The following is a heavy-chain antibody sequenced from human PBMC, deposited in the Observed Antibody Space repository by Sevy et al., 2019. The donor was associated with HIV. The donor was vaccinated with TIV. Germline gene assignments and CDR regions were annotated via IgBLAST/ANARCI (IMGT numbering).Heavy chain of an antibody. D-gene: IGHD3-22*01. J-gene: IGHJ4*02. V-gene: IGHV3-21*01. CDR3: ARDRRTLNYYASSGYNYYFDY. CDR1: GFTFSSYE. CDR2: ITSSSDYI. Sequence: GGSLRLSCTASGFTFSSYEMNWVRQAPGKGLEWVSSITSSSDYIYDADSVKGRFTISRDNAKNSLYLQMNSLRAEDTAVYYCARDRRTLNYYASSGYNYYFDYWGQGTLVTVSS.